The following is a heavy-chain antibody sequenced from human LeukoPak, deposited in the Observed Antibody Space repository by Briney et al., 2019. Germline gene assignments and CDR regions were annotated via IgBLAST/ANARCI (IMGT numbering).Heavy chain of an antibody. V-gene: IGHV3-33*01. D-gene: IGHD6-19*01. J-gene: IGHJ5*02. Sequence: GGSLRLSCAASGFTFSSYGMHWVRQAPGKGLEWVAVIWYDGSDKYYADSVKGRFLISRDNSKNMLYLQMNSQRAEDTAVYYCASDRRKAVAGTNYNLFDPWGQGTLVTVSS. CDR3: ASDRRKAVAGTNYNLFDP. CDR1: GFTFSSYG. CDR2: IWYDGSDK.